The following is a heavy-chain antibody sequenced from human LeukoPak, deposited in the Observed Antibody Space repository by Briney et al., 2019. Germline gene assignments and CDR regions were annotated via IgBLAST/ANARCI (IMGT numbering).Heavy chain of an antibody. Sequence: SETLSFTCTVSGDSNTNSLYYWGWVRQPPGKGLEWIGTIDYGGSTYYNPSLKSRATISIDTSKNQFSLTLSPVTAADTAVYYCAREYTLYISGWFIDYWGQGTVVTVSS. CDR1: GDSNTNSLYY. D-gene: IGHD6-19*01. J-gene: IGHJ4*02. CDR3: AREYTLYISGWFIDY. V-gene: IGHV4-39*07. CDR2: IDYGGST.